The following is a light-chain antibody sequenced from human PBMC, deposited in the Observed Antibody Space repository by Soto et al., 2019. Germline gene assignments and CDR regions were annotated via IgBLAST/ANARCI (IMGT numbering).Light chain of an antibody. J-gene: IGLJ1*01. V-gene: IGLV1-44*01. CDR1: SSNIGSNS. CDR3: AAWDDSLNGPV. Sequence: QSVLTQPPSASGTPGQRVSISCSGSSSNIGSNSVNWYQQLPGTAPKLLIYSNNQRPSGVPDRISGSKSGTSASLAISGLQSEVEADYYCAAWDDSLNGPVFGTGTKVTVL. CDR2: SNN.